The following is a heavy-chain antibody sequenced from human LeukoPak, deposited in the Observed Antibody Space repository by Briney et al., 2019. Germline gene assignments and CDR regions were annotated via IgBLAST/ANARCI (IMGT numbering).Heavy chain of an antibody. CDR2: ISYSGST. V-gene: IGHV4-59*08. D-gene: IGHD6-6*01. CDR3: ARLGDSTSRLYYFDY. Sequence: SETLSLTCTVSGGSISSYYWSWIRQPPGKGLEWIGYISYSGSTYYNPSLKSRVTISVDTSKSQFSLKLSSVTAADTAVDYCARLGDSTSRLYYFDYWGQGTLVTVSS. CDR1: GGSISSYY. J-gene: IGHJ4*02.